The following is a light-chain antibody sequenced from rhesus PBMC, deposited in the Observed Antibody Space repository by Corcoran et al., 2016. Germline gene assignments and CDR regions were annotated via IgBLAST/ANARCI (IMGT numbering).Light chain of an antibody. J-gene: IGKJ4*01. CDR1: QGISSW. CDR3: QQYSGAPLT. CDR2: HAS. V-gene: IGKV1-21*01. Sequence: DIQMTQSPSSLSASVGDRVTITCRASQGISSWLAWYQQKPGKAPKVLIYHASSWQSGVPSRFSGSGSGTDFTLTISGLRPEDFATYCCQQYSGAPLTFGGGTKVEIK.